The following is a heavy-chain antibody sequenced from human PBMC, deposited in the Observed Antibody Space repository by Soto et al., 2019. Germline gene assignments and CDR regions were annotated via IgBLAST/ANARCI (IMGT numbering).Heavy chain of an antibody. CDR3: AKHCITGTTYNFDY. CDR1: GFTFSSYA. V-gene: IGHV3-23*01. D-gene: IGHD1-7*01. Sequence: PGGSLRLSCAASGFTFSSYAMSWVRQAPGKGLEWVSVISDSGGNTDYAGSVKGRFTISRDNSKNTLYLQMNSLRAEDTAVYYCAKHCITGTTYNFDYWGQGTLVTVSS. J-gene: IGHJ4*02. CDR2: ISDSGGNT.